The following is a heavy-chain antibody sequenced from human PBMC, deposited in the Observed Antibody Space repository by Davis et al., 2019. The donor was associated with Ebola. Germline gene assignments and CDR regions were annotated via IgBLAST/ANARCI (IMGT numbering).Heavy chain of an antibody. D-gene: IGHD5-24*01. CDR1: GFTFDDYA. CDR2: ISWNSGSI. V-gene: IGHV3-9*01. CDR3: AKDQSSHGYNSDY. Sequence: PGGSLRLSCAASGFTFDDYAMHWVRQAPGKGLEWVSGISWNSGSIGYADSVKGRFTISRDNSNNMVFLQMNSLRAEDTAVYYCAKDQSSHGYNSDYWGQGTLVTVSS. J-gene: IGHJ4*02.